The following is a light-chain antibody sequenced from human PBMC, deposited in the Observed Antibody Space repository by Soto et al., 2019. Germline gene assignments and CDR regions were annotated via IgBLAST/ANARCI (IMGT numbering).Light chain of an antibody. J-gene: IGLJ1*01. V-gene: IGLV2-14*01. CDR1: SSDVGGYNY. Sequence: QSALTQPASVSGSPGQSITISCTGTSSDVGGYNYVSWYQQHPGKAPKLMIYDVSNRPSGVSNRFSGSKSGNTASLTISGPQAEDEANYSCSSYTSSTTPYVFGTGTKLTVL. CDR3: SSYTSSTTPYV. CDR2: DVS.